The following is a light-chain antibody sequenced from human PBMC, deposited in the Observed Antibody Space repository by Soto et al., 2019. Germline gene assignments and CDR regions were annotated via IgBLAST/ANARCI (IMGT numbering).Light chain of an antibody. CDR3: VAWDDNLSSRV. Sequence: QSALTQPPSLSGTPGQTVTISCIGSRSNIGSAIVHWYQQLPGTAPKHLIYMNNQRPSGVPDRFSGSKSGTSASLVITGLRPEDEADYYCVAWDDNLSSRVFGGGTKLTVL. CDR1: RSNIGSAI. CDR2: MNN. V-gene: IGLV1-47*01. J-gene: IGLJ3*02.